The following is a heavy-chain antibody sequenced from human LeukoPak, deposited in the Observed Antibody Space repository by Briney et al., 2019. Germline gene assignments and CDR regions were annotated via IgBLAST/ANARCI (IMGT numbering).Heavy chain of an antibody. CDR3: ARGVDILTGYTSYFDY. V-gene: IGHV1-8*01. D-gene: IGHD3-9*01. J-gene: IGHJ4*02. CDR2: MNPNSGNT. Sequence: ASVTASFMASVYTFTRYDINWVRQATGQGLEWMGWMNPNSGNTGYAQKFQGRVTMTRHTSISTAYMEVSSLRSDDTAVYYCARGVDILTGYTSYFDYWGQGTLVTVSS. CDR1: VYTFTRYD.